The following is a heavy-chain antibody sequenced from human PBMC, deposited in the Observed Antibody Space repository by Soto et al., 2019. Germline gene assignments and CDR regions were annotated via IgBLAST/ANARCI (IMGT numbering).Heavy chain of an antibody. CDR1: GGTFSSYA. CDR3: ARPCCKGSSSWYALPGMDX. V-gene: IGHV1-69*13. Sequence: SVKVSCKASGGTFSSYAISWVRQAPGQGLEWMGVIIRIFGTANYAQKFQGRVTITADESTSTAYMELSSLRSEDTAVYYCARPCCKGSSSWYALPGMDXWGQGTTVTVS. D-gene: IGHD6-13*01. CDR2: IIRIFGTA. J-gene: IGHJ6*02.